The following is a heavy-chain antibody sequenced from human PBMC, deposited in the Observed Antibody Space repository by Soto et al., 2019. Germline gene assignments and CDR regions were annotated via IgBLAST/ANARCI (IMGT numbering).Heavy chain of an antibody. J-gene: IGHJ5*02. CDR1: GGAISTYY. CDR3: ARGKRFSDWFDP. Sequence: SETLSLTCTVSGGAISTYYWTWIRQPAGKGLEWIGRIYSSVSTKYNPSLQSRVTMSLDTSNNQFSLRLTSVTAADTAVYYCARGKRFSDWFDPWGQGTSVTVSS. CDR2: IYSSVST. D-gene: IGHD3-3*01. V-gene: IGHV4-4*07.